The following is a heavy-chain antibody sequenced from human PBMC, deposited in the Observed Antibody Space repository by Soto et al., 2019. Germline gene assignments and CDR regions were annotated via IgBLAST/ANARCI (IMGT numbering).Heavy chain of an antibody. D-gene: IGHD1-26*01. CDR1: GFTFSSKA. V-gene: IGHV3-23*01. J-gene: IGHJ4*02. Sequence: EVQLLESGGGLVQPGGSLNLSLAAPGFTFSSKAWGGFRQAPGKGLEWVSVISGSGDSTYYADSVKGRFTISRDNSKNTLYLQMNSLRAEDTAVYYCARRGSGSYYDYWGQGTLVTVSS. CDR3: ARRGSGSYYDY. CDR2: ISGSGDST.